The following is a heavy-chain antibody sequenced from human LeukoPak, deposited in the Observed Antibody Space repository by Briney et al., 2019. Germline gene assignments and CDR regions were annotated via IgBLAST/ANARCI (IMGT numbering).Heavy chain of an antibody. J-gene: IGHJ4*02. D-gene: IGHD3-16*01. CDR2: IFYSGST. Sequence: SETLSLTCTVSSGSISTSNYYWGWVRQPPGKALEWIGNIFYSGSTYYSPSLKSRVTISVDTSKNQFSLKLSSVTAADTAVYYCARDLTYWGQGTLVTVSS. V-gene: IGHV4-39*07. CDR1: SGSISTSNYY. CDR3: ARDLTY.